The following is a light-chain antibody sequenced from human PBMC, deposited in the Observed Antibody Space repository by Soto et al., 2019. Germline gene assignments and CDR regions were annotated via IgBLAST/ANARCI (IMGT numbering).Light chain of an antibody. CDR1: SSDVGGT. CDR3: SSYTTRGTLL. Sequence: QSALTQPTSVSGSPGQSITISCTGTSSDVGGTVSWYQQHPGKAPKLIIFDVNSRPSAVSKRFSGSKSDNTASLTISGLQAEDEADYYCSSYTTRGTLLFGGGTKLTVL. V-gene: IGLV2-14*01. J-gene: IGLJ3*02. CDR2: DVN.